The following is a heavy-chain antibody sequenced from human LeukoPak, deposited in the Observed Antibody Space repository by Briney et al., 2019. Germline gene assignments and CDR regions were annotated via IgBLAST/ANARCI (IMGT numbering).Heavy chain of an antibody. CDR2: ISYDGSNK. Sequence: GGSLRLSCAASGFTFSSYAMHWVRQAPGKGLEWVAVISYDGSNKYYADSVKGRFTISRDNSKNTLYLQMNSLRAEDTAVYYCAKGRYNWNYVTSYYFDYWGQGTLVTVSS. J-gene: IGHJ4*02. D-gene: IGHD1-7*01. V-gene: IGHV3-30-3*01. CDR1: GFTFSSYA. CDR3: AKGRYNWNYVTSYYFDY.